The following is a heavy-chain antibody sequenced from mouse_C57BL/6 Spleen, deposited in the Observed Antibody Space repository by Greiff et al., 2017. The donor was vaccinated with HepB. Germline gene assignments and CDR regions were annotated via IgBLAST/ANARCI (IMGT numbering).Heavy chain of an antibody. CDR3: ATHYYGHYYAMDY. Sequence: QVQLQQSGPELVKPGASVKISCKASGYAFSSSWMNWVKQRPGKGLEWIGRIYPGDGDTNYNGKFKGKATLTADKSSSTAYMQLSSLTSEDSAVYFCATHYYGHYYAMDYWGQGTSVTVSS. CDR2: IYPGDGDT. V-gene: IGHV1-82*01. D-gene: IGHD1-1*01. J-gene: IGHJ4*01. CDR1: GYAFSSSW.